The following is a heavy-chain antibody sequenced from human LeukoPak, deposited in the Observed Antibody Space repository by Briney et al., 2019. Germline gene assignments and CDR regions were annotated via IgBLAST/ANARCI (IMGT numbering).Heavy chain of an antibody. V-gene: IGHV4-34*01. CDR2: INHSGST. Sequence: PSETLSLTCAVYGGSFSGYYWSWIRQPPGKGLEWIGEINHSGSTNYNPSLKSRVTISVDTSKNQFSLKLSSVTAADTAVYYCARMYAEYVWDYFDYWGQGTLVTVSS. CDR1: GGSFSGYY. D-gene: IGHD3-16*01. CDR3: ARMYAEYVWDYFDY. J-gene: IGHJ4*02.